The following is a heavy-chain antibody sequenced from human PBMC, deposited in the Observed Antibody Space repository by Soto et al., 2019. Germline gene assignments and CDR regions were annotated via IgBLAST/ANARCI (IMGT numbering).Heavy chain of an antibody. J-gene: IGHJ5*02. CDR2: INGDGSDI. D-gene: IGHD2-2*01. V-gene: IGHV3-74*03. CDR3: ARDQSTGDWFDA. Sequence: EVQLVQSGGGLVQPGGSLRLSCGAPGFAFSNYWMHWVRQVPGKGLVWVSRINGDGSDIKYADSVKGRFTISRDNAKNTVYLQMNSLRAEDTAVYYCARDQSTGDWFDAWGQGTLVTVSS. CDR1: GFAFSNYW.